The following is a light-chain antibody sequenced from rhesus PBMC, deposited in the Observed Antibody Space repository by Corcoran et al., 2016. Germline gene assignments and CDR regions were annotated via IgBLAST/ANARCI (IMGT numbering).Light chain of an antibody. V-gene: IGKV1S14*01. Sequence: DIQMTQSPSSLSASVGDTVTITCRASQGISNYLAWYQQKPGKAPKPLIYYASNLENGVPSRFSGSGAETEFTLAISSLQPEDFTMYYCQQHNNYPPTFSQGTKVEIK. J-gene: IGKJ1*01. CDR3: QQHNNYPPT. CDR1: QGISNY. CDR2: YAS.